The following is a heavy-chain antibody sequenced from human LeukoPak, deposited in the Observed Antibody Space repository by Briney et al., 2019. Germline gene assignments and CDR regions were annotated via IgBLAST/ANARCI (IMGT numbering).Heavy chain of an antibody. CDR1: GFTFDDYA. D-gene: IGHD4-17*01. J-gene: IGHJ3*02. CDR2: ISWNSGSI. V-gene: IGHV3-9*01. Sequence: PGGSLRLSCAASGFTFDDYAMHWVRQAPGKGLEWVSGISWNSGSIGYADSVKGRFTISRDNAKISLYLQMNSLRAEDTALYYCAKALRRGAFDIWGQGTMVTVSS. CDR3: AKALRRGAFDI.